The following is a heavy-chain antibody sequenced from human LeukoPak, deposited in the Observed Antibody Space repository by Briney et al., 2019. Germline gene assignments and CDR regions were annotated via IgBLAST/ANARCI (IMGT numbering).Heavy chain of an antibody. V-gene: IGHV3-23*01. J-gene: IGHJ4*02. CDR3: AKGTRTTSGTSFEY. D-gene: IGHD6-13*01. CDR2: ISGSGGDT. CDR1: GFTFTSYA. Sequence: GGSLRLSCAASGFTFTSYAMSWVRQAPGKGLEWVSSISGSGGDTYYADSVKGRFTISRDNSKNTLYLQMNSLRAEDTAVYYCAKGTRTTSGTSFEYWGQGSLVSVSS.